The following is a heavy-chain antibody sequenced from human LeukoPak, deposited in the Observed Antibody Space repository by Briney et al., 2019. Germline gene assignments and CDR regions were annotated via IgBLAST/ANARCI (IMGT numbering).Heavy chain of an antibody. D-gene: IGHD3-16*01. V-gene: IGHV3-23*01. CDR1: GFTFTSYS. CDR2: ISGGGGST. CDR3: AKGGRWDVTPFDY. J-gene: IGHJ4*02. Sequence: GGSLRLSCAASGFTFTSYSMNWVRQAPGKGLEWVSTISGGGGSTHYADSVKGRFTISRDNSKNTLYLQVNSLRAEDTAVYYCAKGGRWDVTPFDYWGQGTLVTVSS.